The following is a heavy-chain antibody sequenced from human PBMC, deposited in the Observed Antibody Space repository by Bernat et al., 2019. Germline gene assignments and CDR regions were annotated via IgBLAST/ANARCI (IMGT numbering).Heavy chain of an antibody. Sequence: QVQLVQSGAEVKKPGASVKVSCMASGYTFTGYYMHWVRQAPGQGLEWMGWINPNSGGTNYAQKFQGWVTMTRDTSISTAYMELSRLRSDDTAVYYCARDFARDYDFWSGYSPSYYFDYWGQGTLVTVSS. CDR2: INPNSGGT. V-gene: IGHV1-2*04. CDR1: GYTFTGYY. J-gene: IGHJ4*02. CDR3: ARDFARDYDFWSGYSPSYYFDY. D-gene: IGHD3-3*01.